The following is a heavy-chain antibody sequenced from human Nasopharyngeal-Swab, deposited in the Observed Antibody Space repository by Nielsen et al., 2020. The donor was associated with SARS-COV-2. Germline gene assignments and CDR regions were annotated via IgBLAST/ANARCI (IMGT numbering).Heavy chain of an antibody. CDR2: IYYSGST. V-gene: IGHV4-59*08. CDR3: ARRGEGYGDYLDY. J-gene: IGHJ4*02. CDR1: GGSISNYH. D-gene: IGHD4-17*01. Sequence: SQTLSLTCSVSGGSISNYHWNWIRQPPGKGLEWIGYIYYSGSTNYNPSLKSRVTISVDTSKNQFSLKLSSVTAADTAVYYCARRGEGYGDYLDYWGQGTLVIVSA.